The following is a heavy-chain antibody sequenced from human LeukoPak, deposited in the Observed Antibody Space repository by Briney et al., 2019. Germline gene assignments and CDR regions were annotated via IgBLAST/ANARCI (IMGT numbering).Heavy chain of an antibody. Sequence: ASVKVSCKASGYTFTGYYMHWVRQAPGQGLEWMGRINPNSGGTNYAQKFRGRVTMTRDTSISTAYMELSRLRSDDTAVYYCARSPTSGWYSTTKWGQGTLVTVSS. J-gene: IGHJ4*02. CDR1: GYTFTGYY. CDR2: INPNSGGT. CDR3: ARSPTSGWYSTTK. V-gene: IGHV1-2*06. D-gene: IGHD6-19*01.